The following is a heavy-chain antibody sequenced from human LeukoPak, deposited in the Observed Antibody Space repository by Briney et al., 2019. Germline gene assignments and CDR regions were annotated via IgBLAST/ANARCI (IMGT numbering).Heavy chain of an antibody. D-gene: IGHD2-2*01. Sequence: ASVKDSCKASGYTFTSYGISWVRRAPGQGLEWMGWISAYNGNTNYAQKLQGRVTMTTDTSTSTAYMELRSLRSDDAAVYYCAIAGTRYCSSTSCLTRWCDPWGQGTLVTVSS. CDR2: ISAYNGNT. CDR1: GYTFTSYG. CDR3: AIAGTRYCSSTSCLTRWCDP. J-gene: IGHJ5*02. V-gene: IGHV1-18*01.